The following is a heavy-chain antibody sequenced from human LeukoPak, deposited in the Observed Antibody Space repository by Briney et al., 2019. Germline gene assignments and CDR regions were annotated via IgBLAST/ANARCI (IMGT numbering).Heavy chain of an antibody. D-gene: IGHD3-10*01. CDR1: GGSFSGYY. Sequence: SETLSLTCAVYGGSFSGYYWSWIRRPPGKGLEWIGEINHSGSTNYNPSLKSRVTISVDTSKNQFSLKLSSVTAADTAVYYCARGWKNTYYYGSGSYYRHPYYYYGMDVWGQGTTVTVSS. CDR3: ARGWKNTYYYGSGSYYRHPYYYYGMDV. J-gene: IGHJ6*02. V-gene: IGHV4-34*01. CDR2: INHSGST.